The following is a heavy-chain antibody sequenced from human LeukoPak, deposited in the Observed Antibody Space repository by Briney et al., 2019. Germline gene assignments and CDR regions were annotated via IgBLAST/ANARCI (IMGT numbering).Heavy chain of an antibody. J-gene: IGHJ4*02. CDR2: IYTSGST. Sequence: SETLSLTCTLSGGSISSYFWSWIRQPAGKGLEWIGRIYTSGSTDYNPSLKSRVTMSVDTSKNQFSLKLNSVTAADTAVYYCARGPRNSDWYVIDFWGQGTLATVSS. CDR3: ARGPRNSDWYVIDF. CDR1: GGSISSYF. D-gene: IGHD6-19*01. V-gene: IGHV4-4*07.